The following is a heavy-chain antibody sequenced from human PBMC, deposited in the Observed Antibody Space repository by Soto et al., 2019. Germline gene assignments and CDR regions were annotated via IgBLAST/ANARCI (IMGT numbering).Heavy chain of an antibody. V-gene: IGHV5-51*01. CDR2: IYPGDSDT. Sequence: PGESLKISCKGSGYSFITYWIGWMRQMHGKGLEWMGIIYPGDSDTRYSPSFQGQVTISADKSISTAYLQWSSLKASDTAMYYCARGTTPNYYYYGMDVWGQGTTVTVSS. CDR3: ARGTTPNYYYYGMDV. D-gene: IGHD4-17*01. CDR1: GYSFITYW. J-gene: IGHJ6*02.